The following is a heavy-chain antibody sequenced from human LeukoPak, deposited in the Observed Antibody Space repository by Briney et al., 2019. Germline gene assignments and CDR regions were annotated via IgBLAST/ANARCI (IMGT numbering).Heavy chain of an antibody. CDR2: IIPIFGTA. D-gene: IGHD3-3*01. V-gene: IGHV1-69*13. J-gene: IGHJ4*02. CDR1: GGTFSSYA. Sequence: ASVKVSCKASGGTFSSYAISWVRQAPGQGLEWIGGIIPIFGTANYAQRFQGRVTITADESTSTAYMELSSLRSEDTAVYYCARSPAYDFWSGYYLDYWGQGTLVTVSS. CDR3: ARSPAYDFWSGYYLDY.